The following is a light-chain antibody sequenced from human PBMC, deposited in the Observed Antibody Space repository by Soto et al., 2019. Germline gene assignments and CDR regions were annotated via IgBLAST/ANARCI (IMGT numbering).Light chain of an antibody. CDR2: GAS. Sequence: EIVLTQSPGTLSLSPGERATLSCRASHSVSSSYLAWYQQKPGQAPRLLIYGASSRATGIPDRFSGSGSGTDFTLTISRLETEDFAVYYCQQYGSSLPITFGQGTRLEI. J-gene: IGKJ5*01. V-gene: IGKV3-20*01. CDR1: HSVSSSY. CDR3: QQYGSSLPIT.